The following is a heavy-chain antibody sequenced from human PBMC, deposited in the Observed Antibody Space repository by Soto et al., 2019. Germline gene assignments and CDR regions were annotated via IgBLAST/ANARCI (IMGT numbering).Heavy chain of an antibody. CDR1: GFTFSSYW. V-gene: IGHV3-74*01. J-gene: IGHJ4*02. CDR3: LVVAAATREDY. CDR2: INSDGSST. Sequence: EVQLVESGGGLVQPGGSLRLPCAASGFTFSSYWMHWVRQAPGKGLVWVSRINSDGSSTSYADSVKGRFTISRDNAKNTLYLQMNSLRAEDTAVYYCLVVAAATREDYWGQGTLVTVSS. D-gene: IGHD2-15*01.